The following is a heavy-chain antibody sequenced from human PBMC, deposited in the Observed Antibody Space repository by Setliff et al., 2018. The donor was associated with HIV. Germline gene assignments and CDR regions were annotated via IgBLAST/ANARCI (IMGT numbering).Heavy chain of an antibody. CDR1: GGSVSNYY. CDR2: IYYSGST. Sequence: SETLSLTCTVSGGSVSNYYWSWIRQPPGKGLEWIGHIYYSGSTDYNPSLKSRVTISVDTSKNQFSLKLSSVTAADTAIYYCARGAYCGSDCFYYFDYWGRGTLVTVSS. D-gene: IGHD2-21*02. J-gene: IGHJ4*02. V-gene: IGHV4-59*02. CDR3: ARGAYCGSDCFYYFDY.